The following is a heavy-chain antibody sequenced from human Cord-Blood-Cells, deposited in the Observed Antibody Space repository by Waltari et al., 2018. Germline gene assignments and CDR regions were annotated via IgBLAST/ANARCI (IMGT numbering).Heavy chain of an antibody. Sequence: QVQLVQSGAEVKKPGASVKVSCKASGYTFTSYGISWVRQAPGQGLEWMGWISSYNGNTNYAQNLQGRVTITTDTSTITAYMELRSLRSDDTAVYYCARVTGYSSSWYYFDYWGQGTLVTVSS. CDR3: ARVTGYSSSWYYFDY. D-gene: IGHD6-13*01. J-gene: IGHJ4*02. CDR1: GYTFTSYG. V-gene: IGHV1-18*01. CDR2: ISSYNGNT.